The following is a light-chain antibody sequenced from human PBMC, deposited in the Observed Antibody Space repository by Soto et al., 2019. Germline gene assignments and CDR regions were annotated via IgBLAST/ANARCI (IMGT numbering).Light chain of an antibody. J-gene: IGKJ2*01. Sequence: EILMTQSPATLSVSPGERVTLSCRASQSVSNNLAWYQQKPGQAPRLLIYGASTRATGIPARFSGGGSGTEFTLTISSLNSEDFSVYYCQHHNNWPYTFGQGTKLKIK. CDR1: QSVSNN. CDR3: QHHNNWPYT. V-gene: IGKV3-15*01. CDR2: GAS.